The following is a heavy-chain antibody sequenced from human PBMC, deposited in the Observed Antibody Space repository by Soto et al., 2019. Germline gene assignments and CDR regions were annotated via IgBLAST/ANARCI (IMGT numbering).Heavy chain of an antibody. CDR3: ARGRSDYRNYWDLDY. CDR2: IIPILGIA. V-gene: IGHV1-69*02. Sequence: QVQLVQSGAEVKKPGSSVKVSCKASGGTFSSYTISWVRQAPGQGLEWMGRIIPILGIANYAQKFQGRVAITADKSTSTAYMELSSLRSEDTAVYYCARGRSDYRNYWDLDYWGQGTLVTVSS. CDR1: GGTFSSYT. J-gene: IGHJ4*02. D-gene: IGHD4-4*01.